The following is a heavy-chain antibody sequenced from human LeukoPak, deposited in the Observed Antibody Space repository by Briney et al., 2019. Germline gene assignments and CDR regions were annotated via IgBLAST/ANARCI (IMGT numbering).Heavy chain of an antibody. D-gene: IGHD3-22*01. CDR2: IITKTGNP. J-gene: IGHJ4*02. CDR1: GYTFSSCA. V-gene: IGHV7-4-1*02. CDR3: AIHPSDSSGYFSY. Sequence: ASVTVSCKASGYTFSSCAINWVRQAPGQGLEYMGWIITKTGNPTYAQGFTGRFVFSLDTSVSTAYLQISSLKAEDTAVYYCAIHPSDSSGYFSYWGQGALITVSS.